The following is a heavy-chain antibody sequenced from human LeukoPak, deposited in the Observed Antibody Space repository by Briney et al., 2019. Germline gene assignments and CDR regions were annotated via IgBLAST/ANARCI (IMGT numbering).Heavy chain of an antibody. CDR3: AKDGVPAAIGSGGNYYYGMDV. CDR1: GFTVSSNY. CDR2: IYSGGST. Sequence: GGSLRLSCAASGFTVSSNYMSWVRQAPGKGLEWVSVIYSGGSTYYADSVKGRFTISRDNSKNTLYLQMNSLRAEDTAVYYCAKDGVPAAIGSGGNYYYGMDVWGQGTTVTVSS. D-gene: IGHD2-2*01. J-gene: IGHJ6*02. V-gene: IGHV3-53*01.